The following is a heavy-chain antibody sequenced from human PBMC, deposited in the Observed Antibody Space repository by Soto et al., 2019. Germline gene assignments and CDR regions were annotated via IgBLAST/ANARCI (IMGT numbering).Heavy chain of an antibody. V-gene: IGHV4-38-2*01. J-gene: IGHJ5*02. CDR2: IYHSGTT. Sequence: SETLSLTCVVSGYSISSGYYWGWIRQPPGKGLEWIGSIYHSGTTYYNPSLKSRVTISLDTSRNQFSLKLTSVTAADTAVYYCARSLLTSSWYTGSWGQGTLVTVSS. CDR1: GYSISSGYY. CDR3: ARSLLTSSWYTGS. D-gene: IGHD6-13*01.